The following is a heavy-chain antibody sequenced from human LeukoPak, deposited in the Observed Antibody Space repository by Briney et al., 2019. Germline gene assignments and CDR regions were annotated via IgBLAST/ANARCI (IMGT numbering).Heavy chain of an antibody. J-gene: IGHJ3*02. CDR1: GFTFSSYT. CDR3: ARDTYDILTGYYKWAFDI. V-gene: IGHV3-21*06. D-gene: IGHD3-9*01. Sequence: GGSLRLSCAASGFTFSSYTMNCVRQAPGKGLEWVSSISSSSSYIYYADSVKGRFTISRDNAKNSLYLQMNSLRAEVTAVYYCARDTYDILTGYYKWAFDIWGQGTMVTVSS. CDR2: ISSSSSYI.